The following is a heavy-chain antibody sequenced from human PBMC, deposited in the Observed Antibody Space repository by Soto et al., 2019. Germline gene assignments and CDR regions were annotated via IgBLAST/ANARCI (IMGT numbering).Heavy chain of an antibody. J-gene: IGHJ4*02. CDR3: ARDRSSGSYYYWYFDY. V-gene: IGHV4-4*02. CDR1: SGSIDSSNW. D-gene: IGHD3-10*01. Sequence: QVQLQESGPGLVKPSGTLSLTCAVSSGSIDSSNWWSWVRQPPGKGLEWIGAIYHSGSTNYNPSLESRVTISVDKSKNHFSLKLTSVTAADTGVYYCARDRSSGSYYYWYFDYWGQGTLVTVSS. CDR2: IYHSGST.